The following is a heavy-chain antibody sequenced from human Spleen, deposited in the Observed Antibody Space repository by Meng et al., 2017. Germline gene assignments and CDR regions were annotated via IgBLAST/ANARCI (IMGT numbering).Heavy chain of an antibody. V-gene: IGHV3-30*01. CDR1: GFTFSNFA. Sequence: GGSLRLSCAASGFTFSNFAMHWVRQPPGKGLEWVALISYDSSNIYYADSVKGRFTISRDNSKNTLFLEVNSLSPEDTAVYYCARENEGVQTAMVGYWGQGTLVTVSS. CDR3: ARENEGVQTAMVGY. J-gene: IGHJ4*02. D-gene: IGHD5-18*01. CDR2: ISYDSSNI.